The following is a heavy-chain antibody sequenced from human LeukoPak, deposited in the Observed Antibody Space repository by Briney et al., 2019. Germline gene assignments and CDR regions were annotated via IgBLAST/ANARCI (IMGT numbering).Heavy chain of an antibody. CDR1: GGSFDGYY. V-gene: IGHV4-34*01. CDR2: ITYDGST. CDR3: ARGLASGYPPIPFDY. Sequence: SSETLSLTCAVFGGSFDGYYWSWIRQPPGKGLEWIGEITYDGSTNYNPSLRSRVTISVDTSKIQFSLNLSSVTAADTAIYYCARGLASGYPPIPFDYWGQGTQVTVSS. J-gene: IGHJ4*02. D-gene: IGHD3-3*01.